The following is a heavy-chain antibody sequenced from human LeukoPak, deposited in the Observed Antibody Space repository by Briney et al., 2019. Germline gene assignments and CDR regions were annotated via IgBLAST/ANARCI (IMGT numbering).Heavy chain of an antibody. V-gene: IGHV3-30-3*01. J-gene: IGHJ4*02. CDR2: ISYDGSNK. Sequence: PGRSLRLSCAASGFTFSSYAMHWVRQAPGKGLEWVAVISYDGSNKYYADSVKGRFTISRDNSKNTLYLQMNSLRAEDTAVYYCAKDGSGYSGYADYWGQGTLVTVSS. D-gene: IGHD5-12*01. CDR1: GFTFSSYA. CDR3: AKDGSGYSGYADY.